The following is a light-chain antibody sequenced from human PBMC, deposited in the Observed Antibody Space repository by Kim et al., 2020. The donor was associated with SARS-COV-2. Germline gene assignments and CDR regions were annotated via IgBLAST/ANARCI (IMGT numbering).Light chain of an antibody. Sequence: QSALTQPASLSGSRGESITISCSGSSSDIGGYNYVSWYQQHPGKAPKLMIYDVTTRHSGVSDRFSGSKSANMASLTIFGLQAEDEADYYCSSYSTTSAVVFGGGTQLTVL. CDR1: SSDIGGYNY. CDR2: DVT. CDR3: SSYSTTSAVV. J-gene: IGLJ3*02. V-gene: IGLV2-14*03.